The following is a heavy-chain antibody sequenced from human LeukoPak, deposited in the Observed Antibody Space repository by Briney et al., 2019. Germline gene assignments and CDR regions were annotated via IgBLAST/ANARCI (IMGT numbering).Heavy chain of an antibody. V-gene: IGHV3-23*01. CDR1: GFTFSTYA. Sequence: GGSLRLSCAASGFTFSTYAMNWVRQAPGKGLDWVSAISGSGGSTYYADSVKGCFTISRDNSKNTLYLQMNSLRVEDTAVYYCATNPYFDYWGQGTLVTVSS. CDR2: ISGSGGST. J-gene: IGHJ4*02. CDR3: ATNPYFDY. D-gene: IGHD1-14*01.